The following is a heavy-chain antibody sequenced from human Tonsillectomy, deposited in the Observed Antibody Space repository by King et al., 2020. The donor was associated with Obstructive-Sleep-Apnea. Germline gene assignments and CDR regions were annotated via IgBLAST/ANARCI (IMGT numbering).Heavy chain of an antibody. V-gene: IGHV4-31*03. D-gene: IGHD5-18*01. CDR2: IYYSGST. Sequence: QLQESGPGLVKPSQTLSLTCTVSGGSISSGGYYWSWIRQHPGKGLEWIGYIYYSGSTYYNPSLKSRVTISVDTSKNQFSLKLSSVTAADTAVYYCARERCPYGYSWVDYWGQGTLVTVSS. CDR1: GGSISSGGYY. CDR3: ARERCPYGYSWVDY. J-gene: IGHJ4*02.